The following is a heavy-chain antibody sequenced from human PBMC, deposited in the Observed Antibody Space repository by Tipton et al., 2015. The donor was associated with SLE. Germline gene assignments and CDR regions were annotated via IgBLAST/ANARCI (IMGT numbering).Heavy chain of an antibody. CDR2: ISSSGVYK. D-gene: IGHD6-25*01. V-gene: IGHV3-21*01. J-gene: IGHJ5*01. CDR3: ARAITAAGPFKT. CDR1: GFTFNSYS. Sequence: SLRLSCAASGFTFNSYSMNWVRHAPGKGLEWVASISSSGVYKYHADPVEGRFTISRDNAKNSLYLQLNSLKVEDTAIFYCARAITAAGPFKTWGHGTLVTVSS.